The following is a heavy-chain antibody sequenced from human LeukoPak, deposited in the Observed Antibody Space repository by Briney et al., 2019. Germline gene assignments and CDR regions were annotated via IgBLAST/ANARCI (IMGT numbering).Heavy chain of an antibody. CDR2: IYYSGTT. J-gene: IGHJ4*02. CDR1: GDSISGYY. Sequence: SETLSLTCTVSGDSISGYYWSWIRQPPGKGLKWIGSIYYSGTTNYDPSLRSRVNMSLDASKNQFSLRLSSVTAADTAVYYCARGGSYFVYWGQGTLVTVSS. V-gene: IGHV4-59*01. CDR3: ARGGSYFVY. D-gene: IGHD1-26*01.